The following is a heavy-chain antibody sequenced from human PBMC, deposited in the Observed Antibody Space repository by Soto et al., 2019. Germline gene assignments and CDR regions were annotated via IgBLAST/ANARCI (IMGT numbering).Heavy chain of an antibody. CDR2: IYPGDSDT. D-gene: IGHD3-22*01. J-gene: IGHJ4*02. Sequence: GESLKISCKGSGYSFTSYWIGWVRQMPGKGLEWMGIIYPGDSDTRYSPSFQGQVTISADKSISTAYLQWSSLKASDTAMYYCAAPVRRYYYDSSGYHLDYWGQGTLVSVSS. CDR1: GYSFTSYW. V-gene: IGHV5-51*01. CDR3: AAPVRRYYYDSSGYHLDY.